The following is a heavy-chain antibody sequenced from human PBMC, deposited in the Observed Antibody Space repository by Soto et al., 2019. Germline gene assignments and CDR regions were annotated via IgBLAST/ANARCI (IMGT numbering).Heavy chain of an antibody. V-gene: IGHV3-23*01. Sequence: EVQLLESGGGLTQPGGSLRLACAASGFSFSSYAMSWVRQAPSQGLEWVSSITTRGGRTYYADSVRGRFTISRDNFANAPYLEMNSLRAEDTAIYYCAKEQYYEPRGPYSDLDFDSWGQGTLGTVSS. CDR1: GFSFSSYA. CDR3: AKEQYYEPRGPYSDLDFDS. CDR2: ITTRGGRT. D-gene: IGHD3-3*01. J-gene: IGHJ4*02.